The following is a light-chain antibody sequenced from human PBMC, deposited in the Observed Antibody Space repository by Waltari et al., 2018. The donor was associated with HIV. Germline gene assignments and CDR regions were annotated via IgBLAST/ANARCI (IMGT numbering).Light chain of an antibody. Sequence: QLALTQSPSASASVGASVNLTCTLSSGHSNYDIAWHQQQPEKGPRYLRKVNSDGSHKKEDGVPDRCSGSSSGAERYLTISSLQSEDEGDYYCQTWGSGIHVVFGGGTKVTVL. CDR2: VNSDGSH. V-gene: IGLV4-69*01. CDR1: SGHSNYD. J-gene: IGLJ2*01. CDR3: QTWGSGIHVV.